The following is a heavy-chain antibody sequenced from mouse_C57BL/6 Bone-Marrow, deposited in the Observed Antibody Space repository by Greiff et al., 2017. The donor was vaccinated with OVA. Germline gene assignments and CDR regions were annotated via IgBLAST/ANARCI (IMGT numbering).Heavy chain of an antibody. D-gene: IGHD3-2*02. V-gene: IGHV3-6*01. CDR1: GYSITSGYY. Sequence: EVKLQESGPGLVKPSQSLSLTCSVTGYSITSGYYWNWIRQFPGNKLEWMGYISYDGSNNYNPSLKNRISITRDTSKNQFFLKLNSVTTEDTATYYCARDRQLRLRLAWFAYWGQGTLVTVSA. J-gene: IGHJ3*01. CDR3: ARDRQLRLRLAWFAY. CDR2: ISYDGSN.